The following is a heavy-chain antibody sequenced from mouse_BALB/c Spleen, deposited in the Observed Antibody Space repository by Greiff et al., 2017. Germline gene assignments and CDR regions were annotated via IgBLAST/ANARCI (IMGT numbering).Heavy chain of an antibody. CDR2: ISNGGGST. Sequence: EVKVVESGGGLVQPGGSLKLSCAASGFTFSSYTMSWVRQTPEKRLEWVAYISNGGGSTYYPDTVKGRFTISRDNAKNTLYLQMSSLKSEDTAMYYCAREVPFAYWGQGTLVTVSA. J-gene: IGHJ3*01. CDR3: AREVPFAY. CDR1: GFTFSSYT. V-gene: IGHV5-12-2*01.